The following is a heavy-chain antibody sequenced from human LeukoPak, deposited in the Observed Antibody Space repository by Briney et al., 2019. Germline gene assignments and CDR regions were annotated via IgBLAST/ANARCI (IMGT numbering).Heavy chain of an antibody. Sequence: PGRSLRLSCAASGFTFSSYGMPWVRQAPGKGLEWVAVISYDGSNKYYADSVKGRFTISRDNSKNTLYLQMNSLRAEDTAVYYCAKDLAFYGSGSYYIAGYYYGMDVWGKGTAVTVSS. V-gene: IGHV3-30*18. D-gene: IGHD3-10*01. CDR3: AKDLAFYGSGSYYIAGYYYGMDV. CDR1: GFTFSSYG. J-gene: IGHJ6*04. CDR2: ISYDGSNK.